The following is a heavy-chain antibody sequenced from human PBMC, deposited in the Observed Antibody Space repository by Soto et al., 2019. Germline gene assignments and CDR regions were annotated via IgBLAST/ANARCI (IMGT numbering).Heavy chain of an antibody. V-gene: IGHV3-15*01. D-gene: IGHD2-2*01. CDR3: TTGQYQLPGNYYYYYMDV. J-gene: IGHJ6*03. Sequence: GGSLRLSCAASGFTFSNAWMSWVRQAPGKGLEWVGRIKSKTDGGTTDYAAPVKGRFTISRDDSKNTLYLQMNSLKTEDTAVYYCTTGQYQLPGNYYYYYMDVWGKGTTVTVSS. CDR2: IKSKTDGGTT. CDR1: GFTFSNAW.